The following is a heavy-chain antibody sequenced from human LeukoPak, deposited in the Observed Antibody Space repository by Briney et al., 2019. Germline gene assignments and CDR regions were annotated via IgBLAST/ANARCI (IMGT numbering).Heavy chain of an antibody. CDR2: IKTDGSIT. J-gene: IGHJ4*02. Sequence: GGSLRLSCAASGFSFSVYWMHWVRQAPGKGPVWVSRIKTDGSITDYADFVKGRFTISRDNSKNTLYLQMNSLRAEDTAVYYCAKDLDSYGYIGYYFDYWGQGTLVTVSS. D-gene: IGHD5-18*01. CDR3: AKDLDSYGYIGYYFDY. CDR1: GFSFSVYW. V-gene: IGHV3-74*01.